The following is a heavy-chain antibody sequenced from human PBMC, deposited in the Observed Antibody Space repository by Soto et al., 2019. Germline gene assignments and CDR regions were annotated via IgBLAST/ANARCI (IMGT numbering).Heavy chain of an antibody. CDR2: ISYDGSNK. Sequence: PGGSLRLSCAASGFTFSSYGMHWVRQAPGKGLEWVAVISYDGSNKYYADSVKGRFTISRDNSKNTLYLQMNSLRAEDTAVYYCAKAPRITGTPQVGYWGQGTLVTVSS. D-gene: IGHD1-20*01. V-gene: IGHV3-30*18. CDR1: GFTFSSYG. J-gene: IGHJ4*02. CDR3: AKAPRITGTPQVGY.